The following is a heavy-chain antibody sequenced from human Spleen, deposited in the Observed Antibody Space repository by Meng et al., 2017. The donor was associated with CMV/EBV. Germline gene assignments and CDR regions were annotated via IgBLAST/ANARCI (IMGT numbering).Heavy chain of an antibody. D-gene: IGHD1-26*01. CDR2: IYSGGST. J-gene: IGHJ6*02. CDR3: ARVGHGMDV. CDR1: GFTFSDYW. V-gene: IGHV3-53*01. Sequence: GESLKISCAASGFTFSDYWMSWVRQAPGKGLEWVSVIYSGGSTYYADSVKGRFTISRDNSKNTLYLQMNSLRAEDTAVYYCARVGHGMDVWGQGTTVTVSS.